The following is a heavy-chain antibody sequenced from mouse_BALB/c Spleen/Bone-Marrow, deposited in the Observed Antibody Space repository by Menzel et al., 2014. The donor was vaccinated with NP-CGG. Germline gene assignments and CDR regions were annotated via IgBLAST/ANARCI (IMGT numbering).Heavy chain of an antibody. CDR1: GFTFSSYG. D-gene: IGHD4-1*01. CDR3: SRRGNWDVRGYFDV. Sequence: EVQVVESGGDLVKPGGSLKLSCAASGFTFSSYGMSWVRQTPDKRLEWVATINSGGSNTYHLDSVRGRFTISRDNAKNTLYLQMTSLKSEDTAMYYCSRRGNWDVRGYFDVWGAGTTVTVSS. CDR2: INSGGSNT. V-gene: IGHV5-6*01. J-gene: IGHJ1*01.